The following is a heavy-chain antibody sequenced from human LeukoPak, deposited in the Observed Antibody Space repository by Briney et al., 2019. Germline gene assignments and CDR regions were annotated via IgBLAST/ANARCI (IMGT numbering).Heavy chain of an antibody. D-gene: IGHD2-2*01. CDR3: ARAPLPWTYCSSTSCQYFDY. CDR2: ISSSGSTI. V-gene: IGHV3-48*03. CDR1: GFTFSSYE. J-gene: IGHJ4*02. Sequence: SGGSLRLSCAASGFTFSSYEMNWARQAPGKGLEWVSYISSSGSTIYYADSVKGRFTISRDNAKNSLYLQMNSLRAEDTAVYYCARAPLPWTYCSSTSCQYFDYWGQGTLVTVSS.